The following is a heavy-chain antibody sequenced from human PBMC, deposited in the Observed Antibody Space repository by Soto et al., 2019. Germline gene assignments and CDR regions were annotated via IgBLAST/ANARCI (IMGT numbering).Heavy chain of an antibody. D-gene: IGHD6-13*01. CDR1: GFTFSSHA. V-gene: IGHV3-23*01. J-gene: IGHJ6*02. CDR2: ISHSDDYT. CDR3: VKDWTGSTCPCMDV. Sequence: EVHLLESGGGLVQPGGSLRLSCAASGFTFSSHAMSWVRQAPGKGLEWVSGISHSDDYTYYVDSVKGRFTISRDNSKNTLYLQMHSLRAEDTAIYYCVKDWTGSTCPCMDVWGQGTTVTVS.